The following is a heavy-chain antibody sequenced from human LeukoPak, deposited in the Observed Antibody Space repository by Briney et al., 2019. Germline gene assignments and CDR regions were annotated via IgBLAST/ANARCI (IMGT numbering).Heavy chain of an antibody. CDR2: ISWNSGSI. Sequence: QPGGSLRLSCAASGFTFDDYAMHWVRQAPGKGLEWVSGISWNSGSIGYADSVKGRFTISRDNAKNCLYLQMNSLRAEDTALYYCAKAISGPRGGYYYGMDVWGQGTTVTVSS. CDR1: GFTFDDYA. J-gene: IGHJ6*02. D-gene: IGHD1-26*01. CDR3: AKAISGPRGGYYYGMDV. V-gene: IGHV3-9*01.